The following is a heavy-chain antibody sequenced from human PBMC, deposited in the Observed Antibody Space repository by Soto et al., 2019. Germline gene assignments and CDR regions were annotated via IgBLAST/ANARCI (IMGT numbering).Heavy chain of an antibody. Sequence: EVQLVESGGGLVQPGRSLRLSCAASGFTFDDYAMHWVRQAPGKGLEWVSGISWNSGSLGYADSVKGRFTISRDNAKNSLYLQMNSLRAEDTALYYCAKGGVVVTGDFDYWGQGTLVTVSS. CDR1: GFTFDDYA. J-gene: IGHJ4*02. V-gene: IGHV3-9*01. CDR3: AKGGVVVTGDFDY. CDR2: ISWNSGSL. D-gene: IGHD2-21*02.